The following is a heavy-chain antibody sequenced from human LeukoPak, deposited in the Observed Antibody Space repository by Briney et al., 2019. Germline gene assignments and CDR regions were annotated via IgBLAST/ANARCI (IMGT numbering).Heavy chain of an antibody. V-gene: IGHV4-61*02. CDR2: IYTSGST. D-gene: IGHD6-19*01. J-gene: IGHJ4*02. Sequence: PPETLSLTCTVPGGSISSGGYYWSWIRQPAGKGLEWIGRIYTSGSTNYNPSLKSRVTISVDTSKNQFSLKLSSVTAADTAVYYCARGPVAGNFDYWGQGTLVTVSS. CDR3: ARGPVAGNFDY. CDR1: GGSISSGGYY.